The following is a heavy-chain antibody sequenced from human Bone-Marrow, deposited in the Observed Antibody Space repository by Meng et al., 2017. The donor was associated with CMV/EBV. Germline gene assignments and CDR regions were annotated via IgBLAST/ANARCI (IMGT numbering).Heavy chain of an antibody. CDR1: TFSSYA. J-gene: IGHJ5*02. Sequence: TFSSYAMSWVRQAPGKGLEWVSAISGSGGSTYYADSVKGRFTISRDNSKNTLYLQMNSLRAEDTAVYYCAKDSRSSSWYWDNWFDPWGQGTLVTVSS. CDR3: AKDSRSSSWYWDNWFDP. D-gene: IGHD6-13*01. CDR2: ISGSGGST. V-gene: IGHV3-23*01.